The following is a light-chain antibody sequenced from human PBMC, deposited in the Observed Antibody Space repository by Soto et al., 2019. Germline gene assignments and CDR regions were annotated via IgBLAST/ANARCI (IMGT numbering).Light chain of an antibody. Sequence: QSALTQPASGSGSPGQSSTFSCTGTSSDVAYYNYVSWYQQHPGKAPKLMIYEVSNRPSGVSNRFSGSKSGNTASLTISGLQAEDEADYYCSSYRTSSTGVFGGGTKLAVL. J-gene: IGLJ3*02. CDR1: SSDVAYYNY. CDR3: SSYRTSSTGV. CDR2: EVS. V-gene: IGLV2-14*01.